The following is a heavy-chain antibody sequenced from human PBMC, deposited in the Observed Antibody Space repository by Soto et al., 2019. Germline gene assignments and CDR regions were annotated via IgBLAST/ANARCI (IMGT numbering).Heavy chain of an antibody. D-gene: IGHD6-13*01. V-gene: IGHV3-7*01. CDR3: ARPGRYSSSQIDD. Sequence: GRSLRLSCAASGFTFSNYGMSWVRQAPGKGLEWVANIKQDGSEKNYVDSVKGRFTISRDNEQNSIYLQRNSLRAEDTAVYYCARPGRYSSSQIDDWGQGTLVTVSS. CDR1: GFTFSNYG. CDR2: IKQDGSEK. J-gene: IGHJ4*02.